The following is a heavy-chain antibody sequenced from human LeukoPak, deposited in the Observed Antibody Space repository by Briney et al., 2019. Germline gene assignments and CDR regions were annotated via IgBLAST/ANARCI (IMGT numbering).Heavy chain of an antibody. D-gene: IGHD3-22*01. CDR2: IYYSGSS. V-gene: IGHV4-31*03. Sequence: SQTLSLTCTVSGGSISSDYYWSWIRQHPGKGLEWIGYIYYSGSSYYSPSLKSRVTMSVDTSENQFSLWLSSVTAADTAVYYCARGDYYDTSGYYDYWGQGTLVTVSS. J-gene: IGHJ4*02. CDR3: ARGDYYDTSGYYDY. CDR1: GGSISSDYY.